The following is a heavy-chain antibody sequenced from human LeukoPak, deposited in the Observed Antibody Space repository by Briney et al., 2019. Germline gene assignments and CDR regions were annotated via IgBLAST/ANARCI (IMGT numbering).Heavy chain of an antibody. CDR2: IYYIGST. CDR3: ARDLSGGRSFDY. J-gene: IGHJ4*02. D-gene: IGHD2-15*01. Sequence: SETLSLTCTVSGGSISGYYWSWIRQPPGKGLEWIGYIYYIGSTNYNPSLKSRVTISVDTSENQFSLRLSSVTAADTAVYYCARDLSGGRSFDYWGQGTLVTVSS. CDR1: GGSISGYY. V-gene: IGHV4-59*01.